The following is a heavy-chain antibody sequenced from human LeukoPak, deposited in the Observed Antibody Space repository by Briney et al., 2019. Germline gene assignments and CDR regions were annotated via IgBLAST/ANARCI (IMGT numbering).Heavy chain of an antibody. CDR3: ARSLYYYDSSGYFLLGYFDY. J-gene: IGHJ4*02. D-gene: IGHD3-22*01. CDR1: GYTFTSYA. CDR2: INTNTGNP. Sequence: ASVKVSCKASGYTFTSYAMNWVRQAPGQGLEWMGWINTNTGNPTYAQGFTGRFVFSLDTSVSTAYLQISSLKAEDTAVYYCARSLYYYDSSGYFLLGYFDYWGQGTLVTVSS. V-gene: IGHV7-4-1*02.